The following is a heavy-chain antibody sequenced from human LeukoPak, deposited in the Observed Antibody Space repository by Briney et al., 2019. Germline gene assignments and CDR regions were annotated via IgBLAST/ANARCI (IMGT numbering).Heavy chain of an antibody. V-gene: IGHV4-34*01. J-gene: IGHJ6*03. CDR1: GGSFSGYY. D-gene: IGHD3-9*01. CDR3: ARLSYDILTGYYKREYYYYYMDV. CDR2: INHSGST. Sequence: SETLSLTCAVYGGSFSGYYWSWIRQPLGKGLEWIGEINHSGSTNYNPSLKSRVTISVDTSKNQFSLKLSSVTAADTAVYYCARLSYDILTGYYKREYYYYYMDVWGKGTTVTISS.